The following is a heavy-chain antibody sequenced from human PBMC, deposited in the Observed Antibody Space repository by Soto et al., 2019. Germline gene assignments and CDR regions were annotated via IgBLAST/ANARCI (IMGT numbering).Heavy chain of an antibody. Sequence: EVQLVESGGGLVQPGRSLSLSSAAPGFPFSNYWMHRVRDAPGKWLLWVSRITSDGSVTVYADSVRGRFTISRDNANNMLYLQMNSLRVEDTAEDYCVRDKRVTDWFDPWGQGSLVTVSS. CDR1: GFPFSNYW. J-gene: IGHJ5*02. CDR3: VRDKRVTDWFDP. CDR2: ITSDGSVT. V-gene: IGHV3-74*01.